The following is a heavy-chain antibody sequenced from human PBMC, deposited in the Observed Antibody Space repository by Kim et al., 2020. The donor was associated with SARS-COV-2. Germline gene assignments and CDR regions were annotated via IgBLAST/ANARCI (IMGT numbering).Heavy chain of an antibody. J-gene: IGHJ3*02. Sequence: GGSLRLSCAAPGFTFSGYGMHWVRQAPGKGLEWVAVIWNDGSNKNYADSVKGRFTISRDNSENTLYLQINSLRAEDTAVYYCVRDGITGTTEAFDIWGQGTMVTVFS. CDR1: GFTFSGYG. CDR2: IWNDGSNK. D-gene: IGHD1-7*01. V-gene: IGHV3-33*01. CDR3: VRDGITGTTEAFDI.